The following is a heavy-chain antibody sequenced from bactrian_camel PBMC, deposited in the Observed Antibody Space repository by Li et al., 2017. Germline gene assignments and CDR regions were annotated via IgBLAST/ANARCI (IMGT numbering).Heavy chain of an antibody. V-gene: IGHV3S40*01. Sequence: VQLVESGGGSVQSGGSLRLSCAASGYSLRHLCMGWFRQAPGKGLEWVSEILSDGGTTHYADSVKGRFTISHDNAENTVYLQMNSLKPEDSAMYYCAAETYSTTGTCANKDVRSFRFWGQGTQVTVS. CDR3: AAETYSTTGTCANKDVRSFRF. CDR1: GYSLRHLC. J-gene: IGHJ6*01. D-gene: IGHD1*01. CDR2: ILSDGGTT.